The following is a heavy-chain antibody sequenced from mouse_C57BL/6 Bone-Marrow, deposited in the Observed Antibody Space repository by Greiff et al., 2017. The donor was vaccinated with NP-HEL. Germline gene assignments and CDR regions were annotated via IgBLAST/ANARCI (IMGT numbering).Heavy chain of an antibody. CDR1: GYTFTSYW. Sequence: QVQLQQPGAELVKPGASVKLSCKASGYTFTSYWMHWVKQRPGQGLEWIGMIHPNSGSTNYNEKFKSKATLTVDKSSSTAYMQLSSLTSEDSAVYYCASYYGSSSPYYFDYWGQGTTLTVSS. CDR2: IHPNSGST. V-gene: IGHV1-64*01. J-gene: IGHJ2*01. CDR3: ASYYGSSSPYYFDY. D-gene: IGHD1-1*01.